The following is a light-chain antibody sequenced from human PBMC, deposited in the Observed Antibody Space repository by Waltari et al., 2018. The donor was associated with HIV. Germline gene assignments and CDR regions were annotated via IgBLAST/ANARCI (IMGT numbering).Light chain of an antibody. CDR3: QVWDNIGDRVV. CDR1: NIGARS. CDR2: DNS. V-gene: IGLV3-21*02. Sequence: SYGLTQPPSMSVAAGQAAKFTCGGHNIGARSVHWYQKRPGQAPKLVVYDNSDRPPGTPDRFSGSNSRNTAPLTISRVEAGDEAEYYCQVWDNIGDRVVFGGGTKLTVL. J-gene: IGLJ2*01.